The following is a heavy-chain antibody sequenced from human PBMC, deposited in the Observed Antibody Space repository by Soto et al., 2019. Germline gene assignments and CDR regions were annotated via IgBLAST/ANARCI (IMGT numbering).Heavy chain of an antibody. CDR3: AEPYYDILTGPLGAFDI. V-gene: IGHV3-30-3*01. CDR1: GFTFSSYA. CDR2: ISYDGSNK. Sequence: SVRLSCAASGFTFSSYAMHWVRQAPGKGLEWVAVISYDGSNKYYADSVKGRFTISRDNSKNTLYLQMNSLRAEDTAVYYCAEPYYDILTGPLGAFDIWGQGTMVTVSS. J-gene: IGHJ3*02. D-gene: IGHD3-9*01.